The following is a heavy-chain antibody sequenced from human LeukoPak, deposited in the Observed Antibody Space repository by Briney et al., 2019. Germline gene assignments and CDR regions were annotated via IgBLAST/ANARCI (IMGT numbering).Heavy chain of an antibody. CDR3: AKKRDNHDRLYYFDD. J-gene: IGHJ4*01. V-gene: IGHV3-23*01. CDR1: GFTFNNYA. Sequence: GGSLRLSCAASGFTFNNYAMSWVRQAPGKGLEWVSAISGSAGATYYPDSVKGRFTISRDNSKNTLYLQMNSLRAEDTAVYYCAKKRDNHDRLYYFDDWGQGTQVTVSS. CDR2: ISGSAGAT. D-gene: IGHD3-9*01.